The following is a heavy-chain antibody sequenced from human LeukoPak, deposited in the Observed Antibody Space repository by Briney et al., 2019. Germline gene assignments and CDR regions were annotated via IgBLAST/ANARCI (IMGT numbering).Heavy chain of an antibody. CDR3: AKDLHWGFDY. Sequence: GGSLRLSCAASGFTFSNAWMIWVRQAPGKGLEWVSAISGNGGSTYYADSVKGRFTISRDNSKSTLSLQMNSLRAEDTAVYYCAKDLHWGFDYWGQGTLVTVSS. D-gene: IGHD7-27*01. CDR1: GFTFSNAW. J-gene: IGHJ4*02. V-gene: IGHV3-23*01. CDR2: ISGNGGST.